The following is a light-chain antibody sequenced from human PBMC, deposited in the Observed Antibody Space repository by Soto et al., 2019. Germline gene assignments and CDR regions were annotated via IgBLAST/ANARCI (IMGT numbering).Light chain of an antibody. Sequence: ALTQPPSASGSPGQSVTISCTGTSSDVGGYNYVSWYQQHPGKAPKLMIYEVSKRPSGVPDRFSGSKSGNTASLTVSGLQAEDEADYYCSSYARSNNPYYVFGNGTKVTVL. J-gene: IGLJ1*01. V-gene: IGLV2-8*01. CDR1: SSDVGGYNY. CDR2: EVS. CDR3: SSYARSNNPYYV.